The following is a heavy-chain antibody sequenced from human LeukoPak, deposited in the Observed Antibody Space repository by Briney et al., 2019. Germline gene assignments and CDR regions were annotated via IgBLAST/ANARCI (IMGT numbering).Heavy chain of an antibody. Sequence: ASVKVSCKASGYTFTGYYMHWVRQAPGQGLEWMGWINPNSSGTNYAQKFQGRVTMTRNTSISTAYMELSSLRSEDTAVYYCARVRAAALDYWGQGTLVTVSS. V-gene: IGHV1-2*02. CDR2: INPNSSGT. CDR3: ARVRAAALDY. D-gene: IGHD6-13*01. J-gene: IGHJ4*02. CDR1: GYTFTGYY.